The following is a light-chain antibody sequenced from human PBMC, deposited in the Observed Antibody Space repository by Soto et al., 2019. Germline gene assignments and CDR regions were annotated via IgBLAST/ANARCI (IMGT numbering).Light chain of an antibody. Sequence: EIVLTQSLDTLSLSTRERATLFCRASQSVSNSLAWYRQKPGQAPRLLIYAASNRATGIPARFSGSGSGTDFTLTISSLEPEDFAVYYCQQSSNWPPITLGHVTRLEIK. CDR1: QSVSNS. V-gene: IGKV3-11*01. J-gene: IGKJ5*01. CDR3: QQSSNWPPIT. CDR2: AAS.